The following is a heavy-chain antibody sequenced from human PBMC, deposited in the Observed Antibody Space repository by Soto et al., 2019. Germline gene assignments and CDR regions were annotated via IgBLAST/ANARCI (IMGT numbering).Heavy chain of an antibody. J-gene: IGHJ3*02. D-gene: IGHD4-17*01. CDR2: IIPILGIA. V-gene: IGHV1-69*08. Sequence: QVQLVQSGAEVKKPGSSVKVSCTASGGTFSSYTISWVRQAPGQGLEWMGRIIPILGIANYAQKFQGRVTITADKSTSTAYMELSSLRSEDTAVYYCARDHQSSEDYGEDAFDIWGQGTMVTVSS. CDR3: ARDHQSSEDYGEDAFDI. CDR1: GGTFSSYT.